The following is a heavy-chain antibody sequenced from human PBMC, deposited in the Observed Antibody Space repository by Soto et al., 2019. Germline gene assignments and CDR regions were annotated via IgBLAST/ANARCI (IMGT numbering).Heavy chain of an antibody. Sequence: GGSLRLSCAASGFTFSSYAMHWVRQAPGKGLEYVSAISSNGGSTYYANSVKGRFTISRDNSKNTLYLQMGSLRAEDMAVYYCARGTFGGVIDLAATAFDIWGQGTMVTVSS. J-gene: IGHJ3*02. CDR3: ARGTFGGVIDLAATAFDI. V-gene: IGHV3-64*01. CDR1: GFTFSSYA. CDR2: ISSNGGST. D-gene: IGHD3-16*02.